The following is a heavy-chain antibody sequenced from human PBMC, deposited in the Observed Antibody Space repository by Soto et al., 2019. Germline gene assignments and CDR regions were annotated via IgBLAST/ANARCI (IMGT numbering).Heavy chain of an antibody. CDR1: GVSIGSGDYY. J-gene: IGHJ4*02. CDR3: ARVPPPYSFSYDD. V-gene: IGHV4-30-4*01. Sequence: QVQLQESGPGLVKPSQTLSLTCNVSGVSIGSGDYYWSWIRQPPGKGLEWIGYIYISGTTYYNPSLKSRLTISLDTSRNVFSLKLRSVTAADTAVYYCARVPPPYSFSYDDWGQGTLATVSS. CDR2: IYISGTT. D-gene: IGHD5-12*01.